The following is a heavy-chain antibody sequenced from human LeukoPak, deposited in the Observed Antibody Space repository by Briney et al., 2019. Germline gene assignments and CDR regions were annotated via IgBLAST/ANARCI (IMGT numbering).Heavy chain of an antibody. Sequence: GGSRHISGQGSGSHLTSYWIGGAGPMPGKGLDWMGIIYPGDSDTRYRTSFEGQVTIWANKSISTAYLQWSSLKASDTAVYYCARHGGQSGSYLSWLDLWGKGTMVTVSS. CDR3: ARHGGQSGSYLSWLDL. J-gene: IGHJ5*02. D-gene: IGHD3-10*01. CDR1: GSHLTSYW. CDR2: IYPGDSDT. V-gene: IGHV5-51*01.